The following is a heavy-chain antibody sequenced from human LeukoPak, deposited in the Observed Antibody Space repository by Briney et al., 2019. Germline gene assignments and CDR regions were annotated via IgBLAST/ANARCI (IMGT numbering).Heavy chain of an antibody. J-gene: IGHJ4*02. D-gene: IGHD6-19*01. CDR2: ISAYNGNT. Sequence: ASVKVSCKVSGYTLTELSMHWVRQAPGKGLEWMGWISAYNGNTNYAQKLQGRVTMTTDTSTSTAYMELRSLRSDDTAVYYCARGKAVAKYYFDYWGQGTLVTVSS. CDR3: ARGKAVAKYYFDY. V-gene: IGHV1-18*01. CDR1: GYTLTELS.